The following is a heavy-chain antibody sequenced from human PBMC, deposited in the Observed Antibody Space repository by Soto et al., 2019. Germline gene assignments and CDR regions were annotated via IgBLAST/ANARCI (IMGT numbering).Heavy chain of an antibody. CDR1: GYTFTSYG. D-gene: IGHD2-15*01. J-gene: IGHJ3*02. CDR3: ARIDVFVVAATQYDAFDI. Sequence: ASVKVSCKASGYTFTSYGISWVRQAPGQGLEWVGWISAYNGNTNYAQKLQGRVTMTTDTSTSTAYMELRSLRSDDTAVYYCARIDVFVVAATQYDAFDIWGQGTMVTVSS. V-gene: IGHV1-18*01. CDR2: ISAYNGNT.